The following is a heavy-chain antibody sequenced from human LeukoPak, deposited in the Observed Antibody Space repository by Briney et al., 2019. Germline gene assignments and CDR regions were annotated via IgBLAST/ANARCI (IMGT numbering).Heavy chain of an antibody. D-gene: IGHD2-2*01. V-gene: IGHV3-23*01. CDR2: ISGSGGST. Sequence: PGGSLRLSCAASGFTFSSYAMSWVRQAPGKGLEWVSAISGSGGSTYYADSVKGRFTISRDNSKNTLYLQMNSLRAEDTAVYYCAKDRASVVPAAVGGFDPWGHGTLVTVSS. CDR3: AKDRASVVPAAVGGFDP. J-gene: IGHJ5*02. CDR1: GFTFSSYA.